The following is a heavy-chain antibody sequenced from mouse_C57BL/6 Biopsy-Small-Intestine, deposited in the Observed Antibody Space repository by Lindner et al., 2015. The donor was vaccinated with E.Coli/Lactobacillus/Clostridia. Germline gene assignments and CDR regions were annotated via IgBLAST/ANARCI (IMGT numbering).Heavy chain of an antibody. CDR1: GYTFTGYW. CDR2: NVPGSDST. CDR3: ARSFYYGSFDY. J-gene: IGHJ2*01. Sequence: VQLQESGAELVKPGASAKFSCKASGYTFTGYWIGWVKQRPGHGLEWIGENVPGSDSTNYNEKFKGKATFTADTSSNTVHMQLISLTTEDSAIYYCARSFYYGSFDYWGQGTTLTVSS. D-gene: IGHD1-1*01. V-gene: IGHV1-9*01.